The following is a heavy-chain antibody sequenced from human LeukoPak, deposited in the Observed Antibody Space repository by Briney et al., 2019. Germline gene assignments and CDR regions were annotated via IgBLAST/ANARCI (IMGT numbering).Heavy chain of an antibody. V-gene: IGHV3-30*04. Sequence: GRSLRLSCAASGFTFSSYAMHWVRRAPGKGLEWVAVISYDGSNKYYADSVKGRFTISRDNSKNTLYLQMNSLRAEDTAVYYCARLGSATIYWGQGTLVTVSS. J-gene: IGHJ4*02. CDR2: ISYDGSNK. CDR1: GFTFSSYA. D-gene: IGHD1-26*01. CDR3: ARLGSATIY.